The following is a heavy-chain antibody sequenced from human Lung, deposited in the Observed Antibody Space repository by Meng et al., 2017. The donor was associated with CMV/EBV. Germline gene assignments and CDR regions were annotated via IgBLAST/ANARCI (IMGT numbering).Heavy chain of an antibody. V-gene: IGHV1-18*01. CDR2: ISAYNGRT. CDR1: GYTFISYG. J-gene: IGHJ6*02. Sequence: ASVKVSCKASGYTFISYGISWVRQAPGQGLEWMGWISAYNGRTNYAQKFQGRVTMTTDTSTNTAYTELRSLRSDDTAVYFCARGGYSDYDVRGSDYYYGMEVWGQGTXVTVSS. D-gene: IGHD5-12*01. CDR3: ARGGYSDYDVRGSDYYYGMEV.